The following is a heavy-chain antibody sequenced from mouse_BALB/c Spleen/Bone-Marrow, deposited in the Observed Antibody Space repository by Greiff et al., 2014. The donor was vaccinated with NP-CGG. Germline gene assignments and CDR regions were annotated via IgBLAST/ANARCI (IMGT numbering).Heavy chain of an antibody. D-gene: IGHD1-1*01. CDR3: ARDYYGSSDC. CDR2: INSNGGST. J-gene: IGHJ2*01. CDR1: GFTFSSYG. V-gene: IGHV5-6-3*01. Sequence: EVQLQESGGGLVQPGGSLKLSCAASGFTFSSYGMSWVRQTPDKRLELVATINSNGGSTYYPDSVKGRFTISRDNAKNTLYLQMSSLKSEDTAMYYCARDYYGSSDCWGQGTTLTVSS.